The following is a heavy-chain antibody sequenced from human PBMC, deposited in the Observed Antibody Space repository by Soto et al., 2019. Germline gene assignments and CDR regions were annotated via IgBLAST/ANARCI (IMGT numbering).Heavy chain of an antibody. CDR3: ARSEEGYYYAFDI. D-gene: IGHD3-22*01. J-gene: IGHJ3*02. CDR2: ISGSGGST. CDR1: GFTFSSYA. V-gene: IGHV3-23*01. Sequence: EVQLLESGGGLVQPGGSLRLSCAASGFTFSSYAMSWVRQAPGKGLEWVSAISGSGGSTYYADSVKGRFTISRDNSKNTLYLQMNSLRAEDTAVYYCARSEEGYYYAFDIWGQGTMVTVSS.